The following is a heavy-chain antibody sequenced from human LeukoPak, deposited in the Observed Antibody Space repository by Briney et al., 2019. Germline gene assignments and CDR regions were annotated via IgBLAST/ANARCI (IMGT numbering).Heavy chain of an antibody. CDR1: GFSFSDYY. CDR3: ARDRTHFVSGSSNFDY. Sequence: GGSLRLSCAASGFSFSDYYVSWVRQAPGKGLEWISDISSSSGYTNYADSVKGRFTISRDNAKNSLFLQMNSLRAEDTAVYYCARDRTHFVSGSSNFDYWGQGTLVTVSS. V-gene: IGHV3-11*06. D-gene: IGHD3-10*01. J-gene: IGHJ4*02. CDR2: ISSSSGYT.